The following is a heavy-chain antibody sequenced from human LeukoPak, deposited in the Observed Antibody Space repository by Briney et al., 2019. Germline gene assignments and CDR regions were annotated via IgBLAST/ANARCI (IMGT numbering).Heavy chain of an antibody. CDR2: ISGSGGST. D-gene: IGHD3-10*01. CDR3: ARSSGYGSGSYYRLINYYYYYMDV. Sequence: GGSLRLSCAASGFTFSSYAMNWVRQAPGMGLEWVSAISGSGGSTYYADSVKGRFTFSRDSSKNTLYLQMNSLRAEDTALYYCARSSGYGSGSYYRLINYYYYYMDVWGKGTTVTVSS. V-gene: IGHV3-23*01. J-gene: IGHJ6*03. CDR1: GFTFSSYA.